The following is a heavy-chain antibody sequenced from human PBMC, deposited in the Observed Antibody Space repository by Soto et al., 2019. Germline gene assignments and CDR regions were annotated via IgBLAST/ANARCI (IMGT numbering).Heavy chain of an antibody. V-gene: IGHV1-58*01. D-gene: IGHD5-18*01. Sequence: QMQLVQSGPEVKKPGTSVKVSCKASGFTFTSSAVQWVRQARGQRLEWIGWIVVGSGNTNYAQKFQERVTITRDMDTRTSYMKLSSLGSADTAVYYCAADFEGYAYYYYGMDVWGQGNTVTVSS. CDR3: AADFEGYAYYYYGMDV. J-gene: IGHJ6*02. CDR2: IVVGSGNT. CDR1: GFTFTSSA.